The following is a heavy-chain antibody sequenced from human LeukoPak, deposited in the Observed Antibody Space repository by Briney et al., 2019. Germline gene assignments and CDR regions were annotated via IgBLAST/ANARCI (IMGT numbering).Heavy chain of an antibody. CDR1: GFIFSRSS. Sequence: GRSLRLSCAGSGFIFSRSSMTWVRQSPGKGLEWVATINPDGSMKWYLDSVNGRFTISRDNSDNAVFLQMNSLRVEDMAVYYCAKLLGDVTTLDYWGQGILVTVSS. D-gene: IGHD3-16*01. V-gene: IGHV3-7*01. CDR3: AKLLGDVTTLDY. J-gene: IGHJ4*02. CDR2: INPDGSMK.